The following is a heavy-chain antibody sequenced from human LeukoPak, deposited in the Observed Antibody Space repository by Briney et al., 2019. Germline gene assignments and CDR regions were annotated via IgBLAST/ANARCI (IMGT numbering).Heavy chain of an antibody. CDR2: IYSGGNT. V-gene: IGHV3-53*04. J-gene: IGHJ6*02. Sequence: GGSLRLSCAASGLIVSSNYMTWVRQAPGKGLEWVSVIYSGGNTYYADSVKGRFTISRHDFKNTLYLQINSLRTEDTAVYYCARGGDGLDVWGQGTTVTVSS. CDR3: ARGGDGLDV. D-gene: IGHD3-10*01. CDR1: GLIVSSNY.